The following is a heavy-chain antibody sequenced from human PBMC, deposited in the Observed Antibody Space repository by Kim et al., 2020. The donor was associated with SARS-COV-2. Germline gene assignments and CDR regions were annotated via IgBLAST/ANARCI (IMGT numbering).Heavy chain of an antibody. D-gene: IGHD4-17*01. V-gene: IGHV4-34*01. J-gene: IGHJ3*02. CDR2: INHSGST. CDR1: GGSFSGYY. CDR3: ARSDRMTTDAFDI. Sequence: SETLSLTCAVYGGSFSGYYWSWIRQPPGKGLEWIGEINHSGSTNYNPSLKSRVTISVDTSKNQFSLKLSSVTAADTAVYYCARSDRMTTDAFDIWGQGTMVTVSS.